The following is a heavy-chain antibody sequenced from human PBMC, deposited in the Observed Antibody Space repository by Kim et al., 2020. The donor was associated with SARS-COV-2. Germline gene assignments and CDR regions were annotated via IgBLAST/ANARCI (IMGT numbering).Heavy chain of an antibody. Sequence: GGSLRLSCAASGFTFDDYAMHWVRQAPGKGLEWVSGISWNSGSIGYADSVKGRFTISRDNAKNSLYLQMNSLRAEDTALYYCAKGLITMIVVDVIGGPFDYWGQGTLVTVSS. CDR2: ISWNSGSI. V-gene: IGHV3-9*01. CDR1: GFTFDDYA. J-gene: IGHJ4*02. CDR3: AKGLITMIVVDVIGGPFDY. D-gene: IGHD3-22*01.